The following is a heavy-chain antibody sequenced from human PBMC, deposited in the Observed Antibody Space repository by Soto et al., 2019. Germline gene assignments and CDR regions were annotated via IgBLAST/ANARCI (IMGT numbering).Heavy chain of an antibody. J-gene: IGHJ5*02. CDR2: IHPGDSDT. D-gene: IGHD3-3*01. Sequence: GESLKISCKGSGYSFTSYWIGWVRQMPGKGLEWMGIIHPGDSDTRYSPSFQGQVTISADKSISTAYLQWSSLKASDTAMYYCARTRPYDFWSGYYFGWFDPWGQGTLVTVSS. CDR1: GYSFTSYW. V-gene: IGHV5-51*01. CDR3: ARTRPYDFWSGYYFGWFDP.